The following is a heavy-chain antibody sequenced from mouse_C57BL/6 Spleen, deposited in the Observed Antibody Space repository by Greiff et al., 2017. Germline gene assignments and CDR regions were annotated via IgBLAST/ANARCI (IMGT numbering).Heavy chain of an antibody. V-gene: IGHV5-17*01. CDR2: ISSGSSTI. Sequence: EVQGVESGGGLVKPGGSLKLSCAASGFTFSDYGMHWVRQAPEKGLEWVAYISSGSSTIYYADTVTGRFTISRDNAKNTLFLQMTSLRSEDTAMYYCARLYYDYPYYAMDYWGQGTSVTVSS. CDR3: ARLYYDYPYYAMDY. CDR1: GFTFSDYG. J-gene: IGHJ4*01. D-gene: IGHD2-4*01.